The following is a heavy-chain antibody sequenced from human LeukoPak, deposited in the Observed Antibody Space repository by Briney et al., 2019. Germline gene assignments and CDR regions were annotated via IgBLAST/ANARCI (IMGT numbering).Heavy chain of an antibody. D-gene: IGHD6-19*01. CDR1: GYTFTSYA. Sequence: ASVKVSCKASGYTFTSYAMHWVRQAPGQRLEWMGWINAGNGNTKYSQKFQGRVTITRDTSASPAYMGLSSLRSEDTAVYYCAREYSSGWYVPGDYWGQGNLVTVSS. CDR3: AREYSSGWYVPGDY. CDR2: INAGNGNT. J-gene: IGHJ4*02. V-gene: IGHV1-3*01.